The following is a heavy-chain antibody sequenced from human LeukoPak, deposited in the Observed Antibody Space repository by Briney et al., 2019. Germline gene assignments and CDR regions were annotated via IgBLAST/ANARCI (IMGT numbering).Heavy chain of an antibody. CDR2: IKQDGSEK. CDR1: GFTFSSYR. D-gene: IGHD3-22*01. CDR3: ASSNYYDSSGWADY. J-gene: IGHJ4*02. Sequence: GGSLRLSCAASGFTFSSYRMSWVRQAPGKGLEWVANIKQDGSEKHYVDSVKGRFTISRDNAKNSLYLQMNSLRAEDTAVYYCASSNYYDSSGWADYWGQGTLVTVSS. V-gene: IGHV3-7*01.